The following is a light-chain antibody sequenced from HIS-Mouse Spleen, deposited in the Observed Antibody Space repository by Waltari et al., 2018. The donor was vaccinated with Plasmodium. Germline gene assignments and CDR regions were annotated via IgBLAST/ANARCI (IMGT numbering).Light chain of an antibody. CDR2: KAS. J-gene: IGKJ1*01. CDR3: QQYNSYCT. CDR1: QSISSW. Sequence: DIQMTQSPSTLSASVGDRVTITCRASQSISSWLAWYQQKPGKAPKLLSYKASSLESGVPSRFSGSGSGTEFTLTSSSLQPDDFATYYCQQYNSYCTFGQGTKVEIK. V-gene: IGKV1-5*03.